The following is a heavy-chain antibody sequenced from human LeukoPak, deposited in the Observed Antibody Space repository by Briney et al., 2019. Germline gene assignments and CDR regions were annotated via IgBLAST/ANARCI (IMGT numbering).Heavy chain of an antibody. V-gene: IGHV3-15*01. J-gene: IGHJ4*02. CDR2: IKSNTDDGTA. D-gene: IGHD1-14*01. CDR3: NKYRGLFDY. Sequence: GGSLRLSCAASGFTLSNAWMSWVRQAPGKGLEWVGRIKSNTDDGTADYAAPVKGRFTISRDDSKNTLYLQMNSLKTEDTGVYYCNKYRGLFDYWGQGTLVTVSS. CDR1: GFTLSNAW.